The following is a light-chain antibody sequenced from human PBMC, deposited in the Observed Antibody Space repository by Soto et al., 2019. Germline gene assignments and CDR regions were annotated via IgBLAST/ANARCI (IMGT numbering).Light chain of an antibody. CDR3: QSYDSSLSVPWV. Sequence: QSVLTQPPSVSGAPGQRVTISCTGSSSNIGAGYDVHWYQQLPATAPKLLIYGNSNRPSGVPDRFSGSKSGTSASLAITGLQAEDEADYYCQSYDSSLSVPWVFGGGTKLTVL. V-gene: IGLV1-40*01. J-gene: IGLJ3*02. CDR1: SSNIGAGYD. CDR2: GNS.